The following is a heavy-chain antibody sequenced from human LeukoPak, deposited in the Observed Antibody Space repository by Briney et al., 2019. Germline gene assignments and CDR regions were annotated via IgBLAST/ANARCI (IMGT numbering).Heavy chain of an antibody. CDR1: GGSVSSGSYY. J-gene: IGHJ6*02. Sequence: SETLSLTCTVSGGSVSSGSYYWSWIRQPPGKGLEWVGYIYDSGRTNYNPSLKSRVTISVDTSKNQFSLKLSSVTAADTAVYYCARVEMATIKGGNIYYYYYGMDVWGQGTTVTVSS. CDR3: ARVEMATIKGGNIYYYYYGMDV. V-gene: IGHV4-61*01. CDR2: IYDSGRT. D-gene: IGHD5-24*01.